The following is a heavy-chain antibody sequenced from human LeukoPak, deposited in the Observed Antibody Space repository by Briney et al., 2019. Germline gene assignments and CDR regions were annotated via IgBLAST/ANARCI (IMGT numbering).Heavy chain of an antibody. CDR3: ARATLAALSVNGHDAFDI. J-gene: IGHJ3*02. D-gene: IGHD6-6*01. V-gene: IGHV4-39*07. CDR1: GGSISSDISY. Sequence: SETLSLTYTVSGGSISSDISYWAWVRQPPEKGLERIGTNPSLKSRVTISVDTSKNQFSLKLSSVTAADTAVYYCARATLAALSVNGHDAFDIWGQGTLVTVSS.